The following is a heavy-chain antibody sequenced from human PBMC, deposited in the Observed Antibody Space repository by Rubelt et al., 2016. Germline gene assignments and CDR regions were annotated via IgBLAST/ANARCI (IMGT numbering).Heavy chain of an antibody. CDR2: INTNTGNP. D-gene: IGHD3-10*01. V-gene: IGHV7-4-1*02. CDR3: ARGMRWFGENY. CDR1: GYTFTSYA. J-gene: IGHJ4*02. Sequence: QVQLVQSGSELKKPGASVKVSCKASGYTFTSYAMNWVRQAPGQGLEWMGWINTNTGNPTYAQGFLGRVVCSLDTSVSTAYLQSSSLKAEDTALYDCARGMRWFGENYWGQGTLVTVSS.